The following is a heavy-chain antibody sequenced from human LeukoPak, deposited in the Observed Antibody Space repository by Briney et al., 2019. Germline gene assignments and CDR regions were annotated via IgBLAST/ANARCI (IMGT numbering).Heavy chain of an antibody. CDR2: IYSSGNT. J-gene: IGHJ5*02. CDR3: ARHSGLRSPFDP. Sequence: SETLSLTCTVSGGSISTTNYYWGWIRQPPGRDLEWIGCIYSSGNTYYNPSLESRVTISVDTSKNQLSLKLTSATAADTSVYYCARHSGLRSPFDPWGQGTLVTVSS. D-gene: IGHD3-3*01. CDR1: GGSISTTNYY. V-gene: IGHV4-39*01.